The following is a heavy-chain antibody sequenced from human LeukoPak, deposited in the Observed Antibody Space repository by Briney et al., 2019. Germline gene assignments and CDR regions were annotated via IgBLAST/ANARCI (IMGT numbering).Heavy chain of an antibody. CDR2: ISYDGSNK. V-gene: IGHV3-30-3*01. CDR1: GFTFSSYA. D-gene: IGHD6-13*01. J-gene: IGHJ4*02. Sequence: GRSPRLSCAASGFTFSSYAMHWVRQAPGKGLEWVAVISYDGSNKYYADSVKGRFTISRDNSKNTLYLQMNSLRAEDTAVYYCARSDIAAAGIFDYWGQGTLVTVSS. CDR3: ARSDIAAAGIFDY.